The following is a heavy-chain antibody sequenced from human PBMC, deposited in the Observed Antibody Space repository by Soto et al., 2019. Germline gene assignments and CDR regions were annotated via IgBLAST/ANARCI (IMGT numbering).Heavy chain of an antibody. CDR2: IKQDGSEK. CDR1: GFTCSSYW. V-gene: IGHV3-7*01. CDR3: TERGKYDNRVFDY. D-gene: IGHD3-22*01. J-gene: IGHJ4*02. Sequence: GGSLRLSCAASGFTCSSYWMSWVRQAPGKGLEWVANIKQDGSEKYYVDSVKGRFTISRDNAKNSLYLQMNSLRAEDTAVYYCTERGKYDNRVFDYWSQGTLVTVSS.